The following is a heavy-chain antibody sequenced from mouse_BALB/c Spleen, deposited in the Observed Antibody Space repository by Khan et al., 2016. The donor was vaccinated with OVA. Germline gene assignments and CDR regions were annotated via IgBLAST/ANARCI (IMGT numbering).Heavy chain of an antibody. Sequence: QVQESGGDLVKPGGSLKLSCAASGFTFSTYGMSWVRQTPDKRLEWVATVSTGGGYTYYPDSVKGRFTISRDNAKNTLYLQMSGLKSEDTAMFYCTRLAYYYDSEGFAYWGQGTLVTVSA. D-gene: IGHD1-1*01. J-gene: IGHJ3*01. CDR3: TRLAYYYDSEGFAY. V-gene: IGHV5-6*01. CDR1: GFTFSTYG. CDR2: VSTGGGYT.